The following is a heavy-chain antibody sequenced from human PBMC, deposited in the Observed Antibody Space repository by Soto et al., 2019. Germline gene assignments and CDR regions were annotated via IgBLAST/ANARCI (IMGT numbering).Heavy chain of an antibody. D-gene: IGHD6-6*01. CDR1: GFTFSSYG. CDR2: IKQDGSEK. CDR3: ARVSSLAAWY. V-gene: IGHV3-7*05. Sequence: GGSLRLSCAASGFTFSSYGMHWVRQAPGKGLEWVANIKQDGSEKYYVDSVKGRFTISRDNAKNSLYLQVNSLRAEDTAVYYCARVSSLAAWYWGQGTLVAVSS. J-gene: IGHJ4*02.